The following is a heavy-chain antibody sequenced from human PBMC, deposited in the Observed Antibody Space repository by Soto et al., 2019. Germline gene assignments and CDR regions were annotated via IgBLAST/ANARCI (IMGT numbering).Heavy chain of an antibody. J-gene: IGHJ3*02. CDR3: ARDGGDGTGGAFEI. V-gene: IGHV3-30*04. CDR2: ISSEARNK. D-gene: IGHD2-21*01. CDR1: GFAFRSFH. Sequence: QVQLVESGGGVVQPGRSLRLSCAASGFAFRSFHMHWVRQTPGKGLGWVSFISSEARNKYSADSVKGRFTISRDNSKTTLYLQRDSLRPDDTAVYTCARDGGDGTGGAFEIWGQGTMLTVSS.